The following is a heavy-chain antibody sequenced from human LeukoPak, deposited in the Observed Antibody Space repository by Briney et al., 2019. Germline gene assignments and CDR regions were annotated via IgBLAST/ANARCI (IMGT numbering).Heavy chain of an antibody. Sequence: ALVKVSCKASGYTFTSYDINWVRQATGQGLEWMGWMNPNSGNTGYAQKFQGRVTMTRNTSISTAYMELSSLRSEDTAVYYCARHLPYSSSWYIGYYYYGMDVWGQGTTVTVSS. CDR1: GYTFTSYD. V-gene: IGHV1-8*01. D-gene: IGHD6-13*01. CDR3: ARHLPYSSSWYIGYYYYGMDV. J-gene: IGHJ6*02. CDR2: MNPNSGNT.